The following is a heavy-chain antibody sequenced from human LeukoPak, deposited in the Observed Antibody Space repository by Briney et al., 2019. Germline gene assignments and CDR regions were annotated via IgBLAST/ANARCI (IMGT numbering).Heavy chain of an antibody. D-gene: IGHD2-15*01. V-gene: IGHV3-33*01. CDR2: VWYGGTS. CDR1: GFTFGDSG. J-gene: IGHJ4*02. Sequence: PGRSLRLSCATSGFTFGDSGFHWVRQAPGKGLEWVAVVWYGGTSYADSVKGRFTISRDNSKNTLYLQMNSLRAEDTAVYYCARDIGDCSSGRCYSDYIDYWGQGTLVTVSS. CDR3: ARDIGDCSSGRCYSDYIDY.